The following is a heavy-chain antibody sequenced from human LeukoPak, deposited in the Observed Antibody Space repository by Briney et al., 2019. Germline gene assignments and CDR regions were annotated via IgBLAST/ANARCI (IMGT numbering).Heavy chain of an antibody. V-gene: IGHV4-4*02. CDR2: IYHRGTT. Sequence: SGTLSLTCAVSGDSISSSHWWTWVRQPPGKGLEWIGEIYHRGTTNYNLSLKSRVTISVDRSKSQFSLRLTSVTAADTAVYYCARDYGSGDYYFAYWGQGALVTVSP. J-gene: IGHJ4*02. CDR3: ARDYGSGDYYFAY. D-gene: IGHD3-10*01. CDR1: GDSISSSHW.